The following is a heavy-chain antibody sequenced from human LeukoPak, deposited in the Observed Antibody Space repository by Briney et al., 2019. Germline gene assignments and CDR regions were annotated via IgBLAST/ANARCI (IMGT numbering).Heavy chain of an antibody. D-gene: IGHD6-13*01. J-gene: IGHJ4*02. V-gene: IGHV3-23*01. CDR3: ARRSLAAVDY. CDR2: ITSSGNTT. Sequence: GSLRLSCAASGFTFSFYAMSWVRQAPGKGLEWVAGITSSGNTTYYADPVKGRFTISRDNSRNILYLQMNSLRAEDTAVYYCARRSLAAVDYWGQGTLVTVSS. CDR1: GFTFSFYA.